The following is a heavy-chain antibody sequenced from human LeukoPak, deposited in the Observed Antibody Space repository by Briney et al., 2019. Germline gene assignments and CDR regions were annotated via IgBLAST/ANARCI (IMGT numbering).Heavy chain of an antibody. V-gene: IGHV3-66*02. CDR2: IYSGGST. D-gene: IGHD6-13*01. CDR3: ARAFIAAAGTAGEFDY. Sequence: SGGSLRLSCAASGFTVSSNYMSWVRQAPGKGLEWVSVIYSGGSTYYADSVTGRFTISRDNSKNTLYLQMKSLRAEDTAVYYCARAFIAAAGTAGEFDYWGEGTLVTVSS. J-gene: IGHJ4*02. CDR1: GFTVSSNY.